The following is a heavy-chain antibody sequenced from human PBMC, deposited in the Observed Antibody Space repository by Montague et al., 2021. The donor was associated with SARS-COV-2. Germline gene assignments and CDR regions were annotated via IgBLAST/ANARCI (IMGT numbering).Heavy chain of an antibody. D-gene: IGHD5-18*01. CDR3: ARREYSYGWGD. J-gene: IGHJ4*02. V-gene: IGHV4-39*01. CDR2: VDYSGNT. CDR1: GGPISGSSDY. Sequence: SETLSLTCTVTGGPISGSSDYWGWIRQSPGKGLEWIARVDYSGNTYYSPSLKSRLTISVDTSKSQFSLKLNSVTAADTALYYCARREYSYGWGDWGQGTLVTVSS.